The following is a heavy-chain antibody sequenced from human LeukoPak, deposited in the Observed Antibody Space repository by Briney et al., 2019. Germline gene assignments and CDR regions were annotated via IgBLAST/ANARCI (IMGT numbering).Heavy chain of an antibody. D-gene: IGHD2-2*01. J-gene: IGHJ6*02. CDR2: IIPIFGTA. CDR1: GGTFSSYA. V-gene: IGHV1-69*06. Sequence: SVKVSCKASGGTFSSYAISRVRQAPGQGLEWMGGIIPIFGTANYAQKFQGRVTITADKSTSTAYMELSSLRSEDTAVYYCARRDQLTNYYYYGMDVWGQGTTVTVSS. CDR3: ARRDQLTNYYYYGMDV.